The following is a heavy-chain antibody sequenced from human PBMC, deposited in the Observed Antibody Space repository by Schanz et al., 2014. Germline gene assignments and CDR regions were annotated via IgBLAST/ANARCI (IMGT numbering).Heavy chain of an antibody. D-gene: IGHD6-19*01. V-gene: IGHV1-18*01. CDR3: ARGGYSSGWYDRDIAHFDY. Sequence: QVQLVQSGAEVKKPGSSVKVSCKASGGTFSSYTISWVRQAPGQGLEWMGWISPYNGNTNYAQKLQGRVTMTTDTSTSTAYMELRSLRSDATAVYYCARGGYSSGWYDRDIAHFDYWGQGTLVTVSS. J-gene: IGHJ4*02. CDR2: ISPYNGNT. CDR1: GGTFSSYT.